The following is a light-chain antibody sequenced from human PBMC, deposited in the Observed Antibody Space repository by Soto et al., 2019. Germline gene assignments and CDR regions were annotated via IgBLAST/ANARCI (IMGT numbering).Light chain of an antibody. CDR2: GAS. CDR1: QSVSSN. V-gene: IGKV3-15*01. CDR3: QQYDNWPLT. Sequence: EIVMTQSPATLSLSPGERATLSCRASQSVSSNLAWYKQKPGQAPRFLIYGASTRATGIPARFSGSGSGTEFTLTISSLQSEDFAVYYCQQYDNWPLTFGGGTKVDI. J-gene: IGKJ4*01.